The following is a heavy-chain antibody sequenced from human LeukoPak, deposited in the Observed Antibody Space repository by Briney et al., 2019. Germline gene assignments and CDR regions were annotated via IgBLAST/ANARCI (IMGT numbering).Heavy chain of an antibody. CDR2: IFDSGNK. J-gene: IGHJ6*03. CDR3: AIVVGATDLYNYYYMDV. D-gene: IGHD1-26*01. CDR1: GDSLIRHI. Sequence: PSGALSLTCTIPGDSLIRHIWSWIRQPPGKRLEWVASIFDSGNKNYNHSIKSRVSLSADTHKRKFSLELSFVAAAETEVYYCAIVVGATDLYNYYYMDVWGKGTTVSVSS. V-gene: IGHV4-59*11.